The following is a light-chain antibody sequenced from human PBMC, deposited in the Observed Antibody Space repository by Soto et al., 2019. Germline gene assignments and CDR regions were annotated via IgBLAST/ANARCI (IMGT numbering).Light chain of an antibody. J-gene: IGLJ2*01. CDR1: TSNIENNY. CDR2: DNN. Sequence: QSVLTQPPSVSAAPGQKVTISCSGSTSNIENNYVSWDQQLPGTAPKLLIYDNNKRPSGIPDRFSGSKSGTSATLGITGLQTGDEADYYCGTWDSSLSAGVFGGGTKLTVL. V-gene: IGLV1-51*01. CDR3: GTWDSSLSAGV.